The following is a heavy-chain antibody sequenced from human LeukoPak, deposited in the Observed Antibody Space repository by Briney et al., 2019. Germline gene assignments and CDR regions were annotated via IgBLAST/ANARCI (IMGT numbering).Heavy chain of an antibody. CDR3: ASGNNDWSL. D-gene: IGHD3-9*01. CDR2: INQDGSVK. CDR1: GFIFDNYY. J-gene: IGHJ4*02. V-gene: IGHV3-7*03. Sequence: GGSLRLSCAAFGFIFDNYYMSWVRQAPGKGLEWVANINQDGSVKYYVDSVKGRFTISRDNARNSPYLQMNSLRVEDTAVYYCASGNNDWSLGGQGTLVTVSS.